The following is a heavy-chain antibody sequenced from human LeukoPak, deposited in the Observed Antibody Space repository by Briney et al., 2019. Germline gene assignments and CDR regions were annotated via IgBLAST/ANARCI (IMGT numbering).Heavy chain of an antibody. CDR1: RFTFRASA. CDR3: AKEGSVCSNGVCRYFDY. D-gene: IGHD2-8*01. Sequence: PGGSLRLSCAAYRFTFRASAMHWVRQVPGKGLEWVSSISWSSEYMFYADSVKGRFTISRDNAKNSLYLQMDSLRAEDTALYYCAKEGSVCSNGVCRYFDYWGQGTLVAVSS. V-gene: IGHV3-9*01. J-gene: IGHJ4*02. CDR2: ISWSSEYM.